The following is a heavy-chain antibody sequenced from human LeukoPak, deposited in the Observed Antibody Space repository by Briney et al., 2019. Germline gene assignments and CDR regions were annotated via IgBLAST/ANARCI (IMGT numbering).Heavy chain of an antibody. Sequence: SETLSPTCTVSGGSISPYYWSWIRQPAGKGLEWIGRIYASGTTNYNPSLQSRVAISVDQSKNHFSLKLSSVTAADTAVYYCARLSNYYDSSGYYYTFDHWGQGTLVTVSS. V-gene: IGHV4-4*07. CDR3: ARLSNYYDSSGYYYTFDH. CDR1: GGSISPYY. J-gene: IGHJ4*02. D-gene: IGHD3-22*01. CDR2: IYASGTT.